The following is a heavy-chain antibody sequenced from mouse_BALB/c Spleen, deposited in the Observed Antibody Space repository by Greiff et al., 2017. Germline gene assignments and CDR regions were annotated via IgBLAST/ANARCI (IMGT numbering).Heavy chain of an antibody. V-gene: IGHV2-9*02. CDR1: GFSLTSYG. D-gene: IGHD2-1*01. Sequence: VMLVESGPGLVAPSQSLSITCTVSGFSLTSYGVHWVRQPPGKGLEWLGVIWAGGSTNYNSALMSRLSISKDNSKSQVFLKMNSLQTDDTAMYYCARDNYSPFAYWGQGTLVTVSA. CDR2: IWAGGST. CDR3: ARDNYSPFAY. J-gene: IGHJ3*01.